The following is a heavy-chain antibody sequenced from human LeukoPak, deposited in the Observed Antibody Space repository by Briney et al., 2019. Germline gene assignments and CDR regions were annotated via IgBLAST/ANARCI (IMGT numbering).Heavy chain of an antibody. V-gene: IGHV3-21*01. D-gene: IGHD6-19*01. CDR3: AREDERGQWLVGDDFDY. CDR1: GFTFSNYS. J-gene: IGHJ4*02. CDR2: ISSSSSYI. Sequence: GGSLRLSCAASGFTFSNYSMNWVRQAPGKGLEWVSSISSSSSYIYYADSVKGRFTISRDNAKNSLYLQMNSLRAEDTAVYYCAREDERGQWLVGDDFDYWGQGNLVIVSS.